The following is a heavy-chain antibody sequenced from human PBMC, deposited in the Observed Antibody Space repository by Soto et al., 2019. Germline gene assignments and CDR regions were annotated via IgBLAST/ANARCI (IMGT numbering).Heavy chain of an antibody. CDR2: IIPILGIA. J-gene: IGHJ3*02. Sequence: ASVKVSCKASGGTFSSYTISWVRQAPGQGLEWMGRIIPILGIANYAQKFQGRVTITADKSTSTAYMELSSLRSEDTAVYYCARVINLGEVDDAFDIWGQGTMVTVSS. CDR1: GGTFSSYT. CDR3: ARVINLGEVDDAFDI. D-gene: IGHD3-10*01. V-gene: IGHV1-69*02.